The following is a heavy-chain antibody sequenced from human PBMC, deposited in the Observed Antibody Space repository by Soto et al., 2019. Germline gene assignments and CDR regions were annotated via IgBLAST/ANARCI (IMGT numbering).Heavy chain of an antibody. V-gene: IGHV4-59*01. J-gene: IGHJ6*02. Sequence: SETLSLTCTVSGGSISSYYWSWIRQPPGKGLEWVGYAYYSGATNYNPSLKSRVTISVDTSKNQFSLKLSSVTAADTAVYYCASRTGRGYYGMDVWGQGTTVTVSS. CDR3: ASRTGRGYYGMDV. CDR1: GGSISSYY. CDR2: AYYSGAT. D-gene: IGHD7-27*01.